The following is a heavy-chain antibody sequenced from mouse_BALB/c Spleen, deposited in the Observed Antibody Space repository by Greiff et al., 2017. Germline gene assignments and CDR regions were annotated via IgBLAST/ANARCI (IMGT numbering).Heavy chain of an antibody. V-gene: IGHV5-17*02. D-gene: IGHD1-1*01. CDR3: ARRGFFGSSYGYFDV. CDR2: ISSGSSTI. J-gene: IGHJ1*01. CDR1: GFTFSSFG. Sequence: VQLQQSGGGLVQPGGSRKLSCAASGFTFSSFGMHWVRQAPEKGLEWVAYISSGSSTIYYADTVKGRFTISRDNPKNTLFLQMTSLRSEDTAMYYCARRGFFGSSYGYFDVWGAGTTVTVSS.